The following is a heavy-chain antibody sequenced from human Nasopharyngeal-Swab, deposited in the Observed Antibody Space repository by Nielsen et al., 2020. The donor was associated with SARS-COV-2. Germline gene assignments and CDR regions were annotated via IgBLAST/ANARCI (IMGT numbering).Heavy chain of an antibody. D-gene: IGHD5-12*01. J-gene: IGHJ6*02. CDR1: GFTFSDSA. CDR2: ISGSDYTT. V-gene: IGHV3-23*01. Sequence: GESLKISCAASGFTFSDSAIHWVRQAPGKGLEWVSVISGSDYTTYYADSVKGRFTISRDNSKNTVNLQMNSLRVEDTAIYYCAKDRDSGDDSDDYYHYYGMDVWGQGTTVTVFS. CDR3: AKDRDSGDDSDDYYHYYGMDV.